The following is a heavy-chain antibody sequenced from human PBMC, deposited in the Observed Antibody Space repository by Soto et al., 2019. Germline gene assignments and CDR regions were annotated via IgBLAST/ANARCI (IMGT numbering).Heavy chain of an antibody. CDR1: GYTFTGYY. V-gene: IGHV1-2*04. CDR2: INPNSGGT. J-gene: IGHJ4*02. Sequence: ASVKVSCKASGYTFTGYYMHWVRQAPGQGLEWMGWINPNSGGTNYAQKFQGWVTMTRDTSISTAYMELSRLRSDDTAVYYCARVPSRSPSPSIADDIIFDYRGQGTLVTVSS. D-gene: IGHD6-6*01. CDR3: ARVPSRSPSPSIADDIIFDY.